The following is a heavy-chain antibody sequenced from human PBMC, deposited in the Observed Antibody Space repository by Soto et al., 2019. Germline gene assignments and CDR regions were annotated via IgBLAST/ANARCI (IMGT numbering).Heavy chain of an antibody. D-gene: IGHD3-3*01. J-gene: IGHJ6*03. CDR3: TREQTIFGVVLYYMDV. CDR2: IRSKAYGGTT. Sequence: SLRLSCTASGFTFGDYAMSWFRQAPGKGLEWVGFIRSKAYGGTTEYAASVKGRFTISRDDSKSIAYLQMNSLKTEDTAVYYCTREQTIFGVVLYYMDVWGKGTTVTISS. V-gene: IGHV3-49*03. CDR1: GFTFGDYA.